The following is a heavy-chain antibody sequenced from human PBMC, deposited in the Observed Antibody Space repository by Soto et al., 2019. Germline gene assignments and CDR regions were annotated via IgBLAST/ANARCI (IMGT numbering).Heavy chain of an antibody. Sequence: PGGSLRLSCAASGFTFSDYYMSWIRQAPGKGLEWVSYISSSGSTIYYADSVKGRFTISRDNAKNSLYLQMNSLRAEDTAVYYCARLRYFDWQRRAVEYYFDYWGQGTLVTVSS. V-gene: IGHV3-11*01. J-gene: IGHJ4*02. CDR2: ISSSGSTI. CDR3: ARLRYFDWQRRAVEYYFDY. D-gene: IGHD3-9*01. CDR1: GFTFSDYY.